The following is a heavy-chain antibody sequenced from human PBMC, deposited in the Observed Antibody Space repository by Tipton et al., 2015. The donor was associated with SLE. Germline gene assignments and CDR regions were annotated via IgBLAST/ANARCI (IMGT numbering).Heavy chain of an antibody. J-gene: IGHJ3*02. CDR1: GGSISSYY. V-gene: IGHV4-59*01. CDR3: AREGSGYAPSAFDI. D-gene: IGHD5-12*01. Sequence: TLSLTCTVSGGSISSYYWSWIRQPPGKGLEWIGYIYTSGNTNYNPSLKSRVTISVDKSRNQFSLKLSSVTAADTAVYYCAREGSGYAPSAFDIWGQGTMVTVSS. CDR2: IYTSGNT.